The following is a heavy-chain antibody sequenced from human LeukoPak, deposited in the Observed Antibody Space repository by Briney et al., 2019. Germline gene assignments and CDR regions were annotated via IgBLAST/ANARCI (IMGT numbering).Heavy chain of an antibody. V-gene: IGHV4-34*01. CDR2: IKPGGTT. CDR3: VRGFSGVVGDY. J-gene: IGHJ4*02. CDR1: GGSLSDYY. Sequence: SETLSLTCAVYGGSLSDYYWSWIRQPPGEGLEWIGEIKPGGTTNYNPSVKSRVTISADTSKNQLFLNVNSATAADTAVYYCVRGFSGVVGDYWGQGTLVTVSS. D-gene: IGHD3-10*01.